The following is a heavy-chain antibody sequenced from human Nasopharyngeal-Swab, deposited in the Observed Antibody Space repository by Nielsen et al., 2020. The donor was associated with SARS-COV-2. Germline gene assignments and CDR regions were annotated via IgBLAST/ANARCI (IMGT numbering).Heavy chain of an antibody. V-gene: IGHV3-30-3*01. CDR1: GFTFISYA. CDR3: ARDGYDSWSGFYGMDV. CDR2: ISYDGSNK. J-gene: IGHJ6*02. Sequence: GESLKISCAASGFTFISYAMHWVRQAPGKGLEWVAVISYDGSNKYYADSVKGRFTISRDNSKNTLYLQMNSLRAEDTAVYYCARDGYDSWSGFYGMDVWGQGTTVTVSS. D-gene: IGHD3-3*01.